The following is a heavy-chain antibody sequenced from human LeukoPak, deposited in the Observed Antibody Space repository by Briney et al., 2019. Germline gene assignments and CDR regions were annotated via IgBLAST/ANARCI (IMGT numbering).Heavy chain of an antibody. CDR2: IYHSGST. Sequence: SETLSLTCAVSGGSISSGGYSWIWIRQPPGKGLEWIGYIYHSGSTYYNPSLKSRVTISVDTSKNQFSLKVSSVTAADTAVYYCARRSSEGYYYYYMDVWGKGTTVTVSS. D-gene: IGHD3-10*01. V-gene: IGHV4-30-2*02. CDR3: ARRSSEGYYYYYMDV. J-gene: IGHJ6*03. CDR1: GGSISSGGYS.